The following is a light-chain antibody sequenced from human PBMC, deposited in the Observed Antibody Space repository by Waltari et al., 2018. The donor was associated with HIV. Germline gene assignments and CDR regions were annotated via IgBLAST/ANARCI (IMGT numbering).Light chain of an antibody. V-gene: IGLV3-19*01. CDR1: SLRKYY. CDR3: ACWDRSGDYIL. Sequence: SSELTQDPAVSVALGQTVKIACLGDSLRKYYASWYRLRPGQAPQLPVYGKTSRPSGIPDRFSASSSGNRAFLTITGARAEDEADYYCACWDRSGDYILFGGGTSLTGL. CDR2: GKT. J-gene: IGLJ2*01.